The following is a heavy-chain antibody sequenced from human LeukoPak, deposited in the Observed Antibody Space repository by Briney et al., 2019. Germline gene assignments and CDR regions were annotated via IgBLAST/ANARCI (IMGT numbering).Heavy chain of an antibody. CDR3: AELGITMIGGV. Sequence: GGALRLSCASSGFTFSSYEMNWVRQAPGQGLEWVSYIRRSVSTIYYAESVKQRFNNSRDNAKNSLYLQINSLRADDTAVYYCAELGITMIGGVWGKGTTVTIYS. D-gene: IGHD3-10*02. CDR2: IRRSVSTI. J-gene: IGHJ6*04. CDR1: GFTFSSYE. V-gene: IGHV3-48*03.